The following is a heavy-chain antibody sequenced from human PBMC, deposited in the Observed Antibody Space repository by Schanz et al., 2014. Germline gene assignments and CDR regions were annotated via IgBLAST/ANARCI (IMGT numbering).Heavy chain of an antibody. V-gene: IGHV3-30*04. CDR2: ISYDGSHK. Sequence: QVQLVESGGGVVQPGRSLKLSCAASGFTFNDYAMHWVRQAPGKGLEWVAVISYDGSHKDYADSVKGRFTISRDNSKNTLYLQMNSLTAEDTAVYYCARDRQQLVGRIGYYYGMDVWGQGTTVTVSS. D-gene: IGHD6-13*01. CDR1: GFTFNDYA. CDR3: ARDRQQLVGRIGYYYGMDV. J-gene: IGHJ6*02.